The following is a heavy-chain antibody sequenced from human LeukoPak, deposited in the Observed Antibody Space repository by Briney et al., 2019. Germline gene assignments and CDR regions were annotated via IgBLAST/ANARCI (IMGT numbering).Heavy chain of an antibody. CDR2: IGGSNGIT. V-gene: IGHV3-23*01. CDR3: AKEYYDSSGYYPQQAGY. D-gene: IGHD3-22*01. J-gene: IGHJ4*02. CDR1: RFTFNSYA. Sequence: GGSLRLSCAASRFTFNSYAMSWVRQAPGKGLEWVSVIGGSNGITFYVGSVKGRFTISRDNSKNTLYLQMNSLRAEDTAVYYCAKEYYDSSGYYPQQAGYWGQGTLVTVSS.